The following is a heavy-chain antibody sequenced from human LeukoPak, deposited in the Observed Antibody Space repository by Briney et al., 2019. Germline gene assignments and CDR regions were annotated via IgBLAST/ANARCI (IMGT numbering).Heavy chain of an antibody. CDR1: GYTFTSYG. D-gene: IGHD2-15*01. CDR3: ARDGACSGGSCYSDLDY. CDR2: ISAYNGNT. J-gene: IGHJ4*02. Sequence: ASVKVSCKASGYTFTSYGISWVRQAPGQGLEWMGWISAYNGNTNYAQKLQGRVTMTTDTSTSTAYMELRSLRSDDTAVYYCARDGACSGGSCYSDLDYWGQGTLVTVSS. V-gene: IGHV1-18*01.